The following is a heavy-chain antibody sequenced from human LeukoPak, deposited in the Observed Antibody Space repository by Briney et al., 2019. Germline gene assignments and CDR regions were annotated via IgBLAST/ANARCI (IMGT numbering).Heavy chain of an antibody. J-gene: IGHJ4*02. V-gene: IGHV3-43D*03. D-gene: IGHD3-10*01. Sequence: GGSLRLSCAASGFTFDDYAMHWVRQAPGKGLEWVSLISWDGGRTYYADSVEGRFTISRDNSKNSLYLQMSSLRAEDTALYYCAIDKFDGSGGYYFDYWGEGTLVTVSS. CDR2: ISWDGGRT. CDR1: GFTFDDYA. CDR3: AIDKFDGSGGYYFDY.